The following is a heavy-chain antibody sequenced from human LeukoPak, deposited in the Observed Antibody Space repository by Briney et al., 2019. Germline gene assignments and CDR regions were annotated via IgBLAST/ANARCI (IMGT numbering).Heavy chain of an antibody. CDR3: ARGGRELLDY. D-gene: IGHD1-26*01. Sequence: ASVKLSCKASGYTFTGYNMHWVRQAPGQGVEWMGWINPNSSGTNYAQKFQGRVTMTRDTSISTAYMELSRLRSDDTAVYYCARGGRELLDYWGQGTLVTVSS. CDR1: GYTFTGYN. V-gene: IGHV1-2*02. J-gene: IGHJ4*02. CDR2: INPNSSGT.